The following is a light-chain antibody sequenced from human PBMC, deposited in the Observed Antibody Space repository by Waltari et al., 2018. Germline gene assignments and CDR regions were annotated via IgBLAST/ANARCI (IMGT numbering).Light chain of an antibody. CDR2: AAS. Sequence: DIQMTQSPSSVSASVGDRVTITCQPSQSINNWLAWYQQKPGKAPQLLISAASNLQSGVPSRFSGSRSGTDYTLTINSLQPEDSATYFCQQANSFPRTFGRGTKVEIK. CDR3: QQANSFPRT. J-gene: IGKJ1*01. CDR1: QSINNW. V-gene: IGKV1-12*01.